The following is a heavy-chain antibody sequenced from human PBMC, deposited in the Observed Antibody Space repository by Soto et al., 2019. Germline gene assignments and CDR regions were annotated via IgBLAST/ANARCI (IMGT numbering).Heavy chain of an antibody. Sequence: PGKGLEWVSGISGSGSSTCYADSVRGRFTISRDNAKNTLYLQMSSLRADDTFFYYRERNAGGAPAVAFLRNRSSDL. V-gene: IGHV3-23*01. D-gene: IGHD1-26*01. J-gene: IGHJ2*01. CDR2: ISGSGSST. CDR3: ERNAGGAPAVAFLRNRSSDL.